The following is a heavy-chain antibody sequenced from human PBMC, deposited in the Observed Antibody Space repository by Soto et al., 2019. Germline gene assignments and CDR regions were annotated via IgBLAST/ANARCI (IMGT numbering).Heavy chain of an antibody. J-gene: IGHJ4*02. Sequence: GASVKVSCKASGYTFTSYYMHWVRQAPGQGLEWMGIINPSGGSTSYAQKFQGRVTMTRDTSTSTVYMELSSLRSEDTAVYYCASPLITFGGVIVPFGYWGQGTLVTVSS. D-gene: IGHD3-16*02. CDR3: ASPLITFGGVIVPFGY. V-gene: IGHV1-46*03. CDR1: GYTFTSYY. CDR2: INPSGGST.